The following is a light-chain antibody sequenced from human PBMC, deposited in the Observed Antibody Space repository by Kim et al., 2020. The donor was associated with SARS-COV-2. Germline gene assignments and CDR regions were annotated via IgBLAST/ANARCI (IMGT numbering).Light chain of an antibody. V-gene: IGKV1-12*01. CDR1: QRLLIL. Sequence: CTSVRDSVTLIWRATQRLLILVAWSQQNPGNAPILLLYASSHLREGLSPRFSGRGSGTNFTLTISTVPPEDFTTYYCQLADSFPYTFGQGTTLEI. CDR2: ASS. J-gene: IGKJ2*01. CDR3: QLADSFPYT.